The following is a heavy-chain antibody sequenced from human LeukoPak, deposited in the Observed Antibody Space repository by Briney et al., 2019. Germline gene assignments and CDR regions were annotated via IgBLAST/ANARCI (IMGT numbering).Heavy chain of an antibody. Sequence: GGSLRLSCAASGFPFNGYSIHWVRQAPGKGLESVAVIFYDGIDKYFADSVKGRFTISRDNAKNTLYLQMNSLRAEDTAVYYCARRAGAYSHPYDYWGQGTLVTVSS. CDR1: GFPFNGYS. CDR3: ARRAGAYSHPYDY. D-gene: IGHD4/OR15-4a*01. J-gene: IGHJ4*02. CDR2: IFYDGIDK. V-gene: IGHV3-30*04.